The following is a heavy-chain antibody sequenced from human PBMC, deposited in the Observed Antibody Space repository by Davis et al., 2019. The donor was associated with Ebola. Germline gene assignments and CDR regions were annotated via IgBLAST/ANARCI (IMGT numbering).Heavy chain of an antibody. Sequence: GGSLRLSCAASGFTFSGSAMHWVRQAPGKGLEWVAVISYDGSNKYYADSVKGRFTISRDNSKNTLYLQMNSLRAEDTAVYYCAKMLDSSGWYGFYYFDYWGQGTLVTVSS. V-gene: IGHV3-30*18. J-gene: IGHJ4*02. CDR2: ISYDGSNK. D-gene: IGHD6-19*01. CDR3: AKMLDSSGWYGFYYFDY. CDR1: GFTFSGSA.